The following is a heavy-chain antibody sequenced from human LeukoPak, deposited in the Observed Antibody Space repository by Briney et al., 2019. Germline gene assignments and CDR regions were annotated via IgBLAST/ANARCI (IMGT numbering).Heavy chain of an antibody. D-gene: IGHD3-10*01. V-gene: IGHV1-2*02. Sequence: ASVKVSCKASGGTFSSYAISWVRQAPGQGLEWMGWINPNRGETDYAQNFQGRVTMTRDTSINTAYMDLNRLRPDDTAVYYCVRSPTSGTYYNRPYYFDYWGQGTLVTVSS. CDR2: INPNRGET. J-gene: IGHJ4*02. CDR1: GGTFSSYA. CDR3: VRSPTSGTYYNRPYYFDY.